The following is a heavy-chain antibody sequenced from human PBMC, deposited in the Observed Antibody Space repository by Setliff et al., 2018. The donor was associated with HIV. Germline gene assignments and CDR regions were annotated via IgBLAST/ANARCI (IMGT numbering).Heavy chain of an antibody. J-gene: IGHJ6*02. CDR3: ARRKGGYGLDV. CDR2: FSVPGTT. V-gene: IGHV4-61*02. CDR1: NGSISSGTFY. D-gene: IGHD3-16*01. Sequence: SETLSLTCTVSNGSISSGTFYWNWIRQPAGKGLEWIGRFSVPGTTNYGPSFKSRLTIWVDMSKNQFSLKLTSVTAADTAVYYCARRKGGYGLDVWGQGTTVTVSS.